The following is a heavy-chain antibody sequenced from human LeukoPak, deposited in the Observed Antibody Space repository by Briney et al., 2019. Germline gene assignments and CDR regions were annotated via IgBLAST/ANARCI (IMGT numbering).Heavy chain of an antibody. CDR2: IYYSGST. D-gene: IGHD6-13*01. CDR1: GGSISSSSYY. CDR3: ARPRYSSSWYEFRDAFDI. Sequence: PSETLSLTCTVSGGSISSSSYYWGWLRQPPGKGLEWIGSIYYSGSTYYNPSLKSRVTISVDTSKNQFSLKLSSVTAADTAVYYCARPRYSSSWYEFRDAFDIWGQGTMVTVSS. J-gene: IGHJ3*02. V-gene: IGHV4-39*01.